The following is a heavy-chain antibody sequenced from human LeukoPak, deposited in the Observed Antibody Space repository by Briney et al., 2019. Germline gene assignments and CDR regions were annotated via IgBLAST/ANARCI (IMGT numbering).Heavy chain of an antibody. D-gene: IGHD5-12*01. CDR3: ASSPLVDIVGSGHFDY. J-gene: IGHJ4*02. CDR1: GGSISSSSYY. Sequence: PSETLSLTCTDSGGSISSSSYYWGWIRQPPGKGLEWIGYIYYSGSTNYNPSLKSRVTISVDTSKNQFSLKLSSVTAADTAVYYCASSPLVDIVGSGHFDYWGQGTLVTVSS. V-gene: IGHV4-61*05. CDR2: IYYSGST.